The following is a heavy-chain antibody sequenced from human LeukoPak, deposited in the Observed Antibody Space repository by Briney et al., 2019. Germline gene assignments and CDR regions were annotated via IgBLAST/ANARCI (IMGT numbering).Heavy chain of an antibody. V-gene: IGHV3-64D*06. J-gene: IGHJ4*02. CDR3: VPKGTEGY. CDR1: GFRFSAYA. CDR2: ISPNGDIT. Sequence: GGSLRLSCSASGFRFSAYAMHWVRQAPGKGLEYVSAISPNGDITYCADSVRGRFSISRDNTKNTLYLQMSSLRAEDTAVYYCVPKGTEGYWGQGTLVTVSS.